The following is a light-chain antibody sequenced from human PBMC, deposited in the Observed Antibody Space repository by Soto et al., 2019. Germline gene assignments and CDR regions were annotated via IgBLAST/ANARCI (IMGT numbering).Light chain of an antibody. V-gene: IGLV2-8*01. Sequence: QSVLTQPPSASGSPGHSVTISCTGTSSDVGGYNYVSWYQQHPGKAPKLMIYEVSKRPSGVPDRFSGSKSGNTASLTVSGLQAEDEADYYCSSFAGSVYVFGTGTKVTVL. CDR3: SSFAGSVYV. CDR1: SSDVGGYNY. CDR2: EVS. J-gene: IGLJ1*01.